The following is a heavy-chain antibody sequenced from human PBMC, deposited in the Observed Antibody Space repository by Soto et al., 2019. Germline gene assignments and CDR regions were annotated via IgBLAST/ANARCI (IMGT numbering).Heavy chain of an antibody. J-gene: IGHJ4*02. CDR2: ISGRGHRT. CDR1: GFTFRDYG. D-gene: IGHD2-21*01. Sequence: EEQLLESGGGLVQPGGSLRLSCAVSGFTFRDYGMSWVRQAPGQGLEWVSAISGRGHRTYYADSVKGRFTISRDNYKNTLYLQMNTLRAEDTATYYCAKDVFADSKPFDYWGQGTLVTVSS. V-gene: IGHV3-23*01. CDR3: AKDVFADSKPFDY.